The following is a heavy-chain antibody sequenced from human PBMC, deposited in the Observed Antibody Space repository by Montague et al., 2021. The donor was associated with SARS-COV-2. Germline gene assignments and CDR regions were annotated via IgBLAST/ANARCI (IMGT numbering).Heavy chain of an antibody. J-gene: IGHJ2*01. CDR1: GGSISTYY. D-gene: IGHD5-24*01. Sequence: SETLSLTYTVSGGSISTYYWSWIRQPPGKGLEWIGYIYYSGSTNYSPSLKSRVTISVDTSKNQFSLQLSSVTAADTAVYYCARDGYNAHQNYWYFDLWGRGTLVTVSS. V-gene: IGHV4-59*12. CDR3: ARDGYNAHQNYWYFDL. CDR2: IYYSGST.